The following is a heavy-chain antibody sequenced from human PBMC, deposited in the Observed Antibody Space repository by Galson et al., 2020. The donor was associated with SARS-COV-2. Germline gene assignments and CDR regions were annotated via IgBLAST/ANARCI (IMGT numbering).Heavy chain of an antibody. Sequence: SETLSLTCDVSGYSITSGYYWCWIRQPPEKGLEWIGSIYHGGTTYYNPSLKSRVTILVDMSKNQFSLKLSSVTAADTAVYYCARQKGSGLWAFDIWGQGTLVTVSS. D-gene: IGHD3-10*01. CDR2: IYHGGTT. CDR3: ARQKGSGLWAFDI. V-gene: IGHV4-38-2*01. J-gene: IGHJ3*02. CDR1: GYSITSGYY.